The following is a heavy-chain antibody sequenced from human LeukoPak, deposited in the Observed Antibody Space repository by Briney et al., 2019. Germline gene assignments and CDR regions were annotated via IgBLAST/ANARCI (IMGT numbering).Heavy chain of an antibody. CDR2: IYSGGST. V-gene: IGHV3-53*01. D-gene: IGHD3-22*01. Sequence: PGGSLRLSCAASGFTVSSNYMSWVRQAPGKGLEWVSVIYSGGSTYYADSVKGRFTISRDNSKNTLYLQMNSLRAEDTAVYYCARPVVVITSYFDLWGRGTLVTVSS. J-gene: IGHJ2*01. CDR3: ARPVVVITSYFDL. CDR1: GFTVSSNY.